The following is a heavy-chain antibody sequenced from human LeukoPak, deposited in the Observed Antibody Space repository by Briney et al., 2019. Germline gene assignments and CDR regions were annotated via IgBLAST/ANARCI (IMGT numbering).Heavy chain of an antibody. CDR2: ISGSGGST. Sequence: PGGSLRLSCAAYGFTFNNYAISWVRQAPGKGLEWVSAISGSGGSTYYADSVKGRFTISRDNSKNTLYLQMNSLRAEDTAVYYCAKESGRDPVVVVWGRGTMVTVSS. J-gene: IGHJ3*01. D-gene: IGHD2-2*01. CDR3: AKESGRDPVVVV. CDR1: GFTFNNYA. V-gene: IGHV3-23*01.